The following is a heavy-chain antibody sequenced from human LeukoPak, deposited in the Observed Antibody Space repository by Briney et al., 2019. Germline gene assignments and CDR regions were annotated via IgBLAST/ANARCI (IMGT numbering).Heavy chain of an antibody. CDR3: ARDPPGEAWEPLPLTFDY. CDR2: INHSGST. Sequence: SETLSLTCAVYGGSFSGYYWSWIRQPPGKGLEWIGEINHSGSTNYNPSLKSRVTISVDTSKNQFSLKLSSVTAADTAVYYCARDPPGEAWEPLPLTFDYWGQGTLVTVSS. D-gene: IGHD1-26*01. J-gene: IGHJ4*02. CDR1: GGSFSGYY. V-gene: IGHV4-34*01.